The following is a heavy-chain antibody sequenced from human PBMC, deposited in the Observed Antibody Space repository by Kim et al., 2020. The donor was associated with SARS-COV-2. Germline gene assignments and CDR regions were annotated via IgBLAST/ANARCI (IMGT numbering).Heavy chain of an antibody. CDR3: VRDSDRNFYYGAHY. V-gene: IGHV3-48*02. D-gene: IGHD3-22*01. CDR2: ISSRSETI. J-gene: IGHJ4*02. Sequence: GGSLRLSCAASGFTFRSYRMNWVRQAPGKGLEWVSYISSRSETIHYADSVKGRFTISRDNAKDSLYLQMISLRDEDTAVYYCVRDSDRNFYYGAHYWGQGTLVTVSS. CDR1: GFTFRSYR.